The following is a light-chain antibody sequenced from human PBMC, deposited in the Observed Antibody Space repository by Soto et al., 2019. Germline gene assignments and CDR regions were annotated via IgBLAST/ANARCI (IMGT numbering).Light chain of an antibody. V-gene: IGKV3D-15*01. Sequence: ETEVTQSPATLSVTTGERATLSCRASQSVSSNLAWYQEKPGLAPRLLIDVAATRATGSPARFSGSGCGTAFSLSISSLLQAEVAIHYCRQDKNLTLITFGQGTRLEIK. CDR2: VAA. J-gene: IGKJ5*01. CDR1: QSVSSN. CDR3: RQDKNLTLIT.